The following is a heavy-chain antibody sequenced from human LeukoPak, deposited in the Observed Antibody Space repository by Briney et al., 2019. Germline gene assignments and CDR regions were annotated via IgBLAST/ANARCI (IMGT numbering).Heavy chain of an antibody. V-gene: IGHV3-30*18. J-gene: IGHJ4*02. Sequence: GRSLRLSCAASGFTFSSYDMHWVRQAPGKGLEWVAVISYDGSNKYYADSVKGRFTISRDNSKNTLYLQMNSLRAEDTAVYYCAKDLRDYYDSSGPFDYWGQGTLVIVSS. CDR3: AKDLRDYYDSSGPFDY. CDR2: ISYDGSNK. CDR1: GFTFSSYD. D-gene: IGHD3-22*01.